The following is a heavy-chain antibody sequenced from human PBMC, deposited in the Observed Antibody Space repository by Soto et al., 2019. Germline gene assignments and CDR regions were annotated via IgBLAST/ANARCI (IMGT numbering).Heavy chain of an antibody. V-gene: IGHV4-61*01. Sequence: PSETLSLTCTVSGGSVSSTSYYWTWIRQPPGKGLEWIGYIYYNGSTNYNPSLKSRVTISVDTSKNQFSLKVKSVTAADTALYFCARDLRPYGVTAFDYWGQGALVTVSS. CDR3: ARDLRPYGVTAFDY. CDR2: IYYNGST. CDR1: GGSVSSTSYY. J-gene: IGHJ4*02. D-gene: IGHD2-21*02.